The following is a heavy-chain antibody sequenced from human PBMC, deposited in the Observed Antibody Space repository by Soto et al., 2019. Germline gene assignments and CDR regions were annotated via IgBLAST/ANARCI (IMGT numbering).Heavy chain of an antibody. J-gene: IGHJ4*02. CDR2: ISYDGSTK. D-gene: IGHD6-13*01. CDR3: AREGIAESGPNYYDF. V-gene: IGHV3-30-3*01. Sequence: QVQLVESGGGVVQPGRSLTIFCTASGFTFKHNAMHWIRQAPAKGLEWVADISYDGSTKNYADSVKGRFTISRDNSKNSLSLQMSALKGEDTATYYCAREGIAESGPNYYDFWGQGTLLAVSS. CDR1: GFTFKHNA.